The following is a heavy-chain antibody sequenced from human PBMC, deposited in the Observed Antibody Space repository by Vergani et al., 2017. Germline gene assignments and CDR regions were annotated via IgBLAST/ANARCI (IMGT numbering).Heavy chain of an antibody. V-gene: IGHV3-21*01. CDR1: GFTFSSYS. CDR3: AREGGYCSSTSCRYYYYYYMDV. CDR2: ISSSSSYI. Sequence: EVQLVESGGGLVKPGGSLRLSCAASGFTFSSYSMNWVRQAPGKGLEWVSSISSSSSYIYYADSVKGRFTISRDNAKNSLYLQMNSLRGEDTAVYYCAREGGYCSSTSCRYYYYYYMDVWGKGTTVTVSS. D-gene: IGHD2-2*01. J-gene: IGHJ6*03.